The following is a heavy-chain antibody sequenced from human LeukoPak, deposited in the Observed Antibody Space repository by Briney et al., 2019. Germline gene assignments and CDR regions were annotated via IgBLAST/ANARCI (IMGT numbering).Heavy chain of an antibody. CDR2: INPNSGGT. V-gene: IGHV1-2*02. J-gene: IGHJ4*02. CDR1: GYTFTGYY. Sequence: GASVKVSCKASGYTFTGYYMHWVRQAPGQGLEWMGWINPNSGGTNYAQKLQGRVTMTTDTSTSTAYMELRSLRSDDTAVYYCARVPLQYYDYVWGSYDYWGQGTLVTVSS. D-gene: IGHD3-16*01. CDR3: ARVPLQYYDYVWGSYDY.